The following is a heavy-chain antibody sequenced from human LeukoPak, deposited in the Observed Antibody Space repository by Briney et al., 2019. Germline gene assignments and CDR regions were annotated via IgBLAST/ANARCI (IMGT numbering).Heavy chain of an antibody. J-gene: IGHJ4*02. D-gene: IGHD3-22*01. CDR3: ARDYLYDSSGYYSFSFGY. V-gene: IGHV1-24*01. Sequence: ASVKVSCKVSGYTLTELSMHWVRQAPGKGLEWMGGFDPEDGETIYAQRFQGRVTITADKSTSTAYMELSSLRSEDTAVYYCARDYLYDSSGYYSFSFGYWGQGTLVTVSS. CDR2: FDPEDGET. CDR1: GYTLTELS.